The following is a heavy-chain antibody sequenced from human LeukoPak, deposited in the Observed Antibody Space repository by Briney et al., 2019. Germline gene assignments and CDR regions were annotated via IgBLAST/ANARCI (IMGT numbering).Heavy chain of an antibody. Sequence: GGSLRLSCAASGFTFSSYSMNWVRQAPGKGLEWVSYISSSSSTIYYADSVKGRFTISRDNAKNSLYLQMNSLRAEDTAVYYCARDGTYCSGGSCYSFPDYWGQGILVTVSS. CDR2: ISSSSSTI. CDR3: ARDGTYCSGGSCYSFPDY. V-gene: IGHV3-48*01. CDR1: GFTFSSYS. D-gene: IGHD2-15*01. J-gene: IGHJ4*02.